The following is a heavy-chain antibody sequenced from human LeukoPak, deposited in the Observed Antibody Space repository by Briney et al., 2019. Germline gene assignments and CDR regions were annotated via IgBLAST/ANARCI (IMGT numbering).Heavy chain of an antibody. J-gene: IGHJ4*02. D-gene: IGHD3-16*02. V-gene: IGHV1-69*13. CDR1: GGTFSIYA. CDR2: IIPIFGTA. CDR3: AREMGELSLDY. Sequence: SVRVSCKASGGTFSIYAISWVRQAPGQGLEWMGGIIPIFGTANYAQKFQGRVTITADESTSTAYMELSSLRSEGTAVYYCAREMGELSLDYWGQGTLVTVSS.